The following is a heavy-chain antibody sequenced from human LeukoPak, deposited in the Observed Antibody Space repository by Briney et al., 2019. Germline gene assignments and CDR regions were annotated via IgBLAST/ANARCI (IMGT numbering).Heavy chain of an antibody. CDR3: ARGGGSGYYPGDY. Sequence: SETLSLTCTVSGGSVSSYYWSWIRQPPRKGLEWIGYIFYTGSTNSNPSLNSRVTISVNTSKNQFSLRLSSVTAADTAVYYCARGGGSGYYPGDYWGQGTLVTVSS. J-gene: IGHJ4*02. CDR1: GGSVSSYY. V-gene: IGHV4-59*02. CDR2: IFYTGST. D-gene: IGHD3-22*01.